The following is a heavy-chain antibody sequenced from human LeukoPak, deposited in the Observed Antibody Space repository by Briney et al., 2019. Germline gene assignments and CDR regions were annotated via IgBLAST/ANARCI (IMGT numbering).Heavy chain of an antibody. CDR2: ISGGGGST. CDR3: AKGTGDNCYTPLDY. Sequence: PGGSLRLSCAASGFTFSSYAMSWVRQAPGKGLEWVSVISGGGGSTYYADSMKGRFTISRDTSKNTLHLQMSSLRAEDTAVYYCAKGTGDNCYTPLDYWGQGAQVTVSS. D-gene: IGHD2-15*01. CDR1: GFTFSSYA. J-gene: IGHJ4*02. V-gene: IGHV3-23*01.